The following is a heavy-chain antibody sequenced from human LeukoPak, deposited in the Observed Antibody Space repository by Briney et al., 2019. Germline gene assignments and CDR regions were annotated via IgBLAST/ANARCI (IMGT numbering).Heavy chain of an antibody. CDR3: AKKGYYDGSGYYMYYFDH. V-gene: IGHV3-23*01. CDR1: GFTFSIYA. Sequence: GGSLRLSCAASGFTFSIYAMSWVRQAPGKGLEWVSATSGSGGTAYYADSVKGRFTISRDNSKNTLYLQMNSLRAEDTAVYYCAKKGYYDGSGYYMYYFDHWGQGSLVTVSS. CDR2: TSGSGGTA. J-gene: IGHJ4*02. D-gene: IGHD3-22*01.